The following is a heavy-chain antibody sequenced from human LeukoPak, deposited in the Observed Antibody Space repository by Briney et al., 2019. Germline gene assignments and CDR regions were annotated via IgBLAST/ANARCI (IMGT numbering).Heavy chain of an antibody. CDR3: AKGGATVIDY. CDR1: GFTFSNYA. V-gene: IGHV3-74*01. J-gene: IGHJ4*02. CDR2: IDSDGSST. D-gene: IGHD4-17*01. Sequence: GGSLRLSCTASGFTFSNYAMSWVRQAPGKGLVWVSRIDSDGSSTSYADSVKGRFTISRDNAKNTLYLQMNSLRAEDTAVYYCAKGGATVIDYWGQGTLVTVSS.